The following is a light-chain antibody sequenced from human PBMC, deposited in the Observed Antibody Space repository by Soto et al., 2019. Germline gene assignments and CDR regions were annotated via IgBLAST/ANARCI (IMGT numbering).Light chain of an antibody. Sequence: EVVWTQSPGTLSLSPGETATLSCRASQSVSHLAWYQQKPGQAPRLLVYAASSRATGIPDRFSGSGSGTDFTLTISRLEPEDFAVYYCQQYGGSPLYTVGQGTKVDIK. J-gene: IGKJ2*01. V-gene: IGKV3-20*01. CDR2: AAS. CDR3: QQYGGSPLYT. CDR1: QSVSH.